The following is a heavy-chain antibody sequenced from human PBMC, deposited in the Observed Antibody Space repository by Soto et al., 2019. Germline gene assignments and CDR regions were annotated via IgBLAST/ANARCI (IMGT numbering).Heavy chain of an antibody. Sequence: ASVKVSCKASGYTFTSYGISWVRQAPGQGLEWVGWISAYNGNTNYAQKLQGRVTMTTDTSTSTAYMELRSLRSDDTATYYCTKGAERTVQRFLDWVCGHWGQGTPVTVSS. J-gene: IGHJ4*02. V-gene: IGHV1-18*01. D-gene: IGHD3-9*01. CDR3: TKGAERTVQRFLDWVCGH. CDR1: GYTFTSYG. CDR2: ISAYNGNT.